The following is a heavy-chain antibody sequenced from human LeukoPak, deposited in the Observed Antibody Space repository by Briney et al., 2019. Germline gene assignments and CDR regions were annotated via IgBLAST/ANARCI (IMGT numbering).Heavy chain of an antibody. D-gene: IGHD2-15*01. CDR2: ISTYNGNT. CDR1: GYTFSSYG. V-gene: IGHV1-18*01. J-gene: IGHJ4*02. CDR3: ARIPRGYFDY. Sequence: GASVKVSCKASGYTFSSYGISWVRQAPGQGLEWMGWISTYNGNTNYAQKLQGRVTMSTDTSTSTAYMELRSLRSDDTAVYYCARIPRGYFDYWGQGTLATVSS.